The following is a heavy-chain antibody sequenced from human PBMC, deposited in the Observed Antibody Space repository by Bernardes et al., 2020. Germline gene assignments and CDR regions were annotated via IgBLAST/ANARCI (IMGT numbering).Heavy chain of an antibody. V-gene: IGHV4-34*01. CDR1: GGSFSGYY. J-gene: IGHJ5*02. D-gene: IGHD2-2*01. CDR3: ARGEDNIVVVPARGGWFDP. CDR2: INHSGST. Sequence: SETLSLTCAVYGGSFSGYYWSWIRQPPGKGLEWIGEINHSGSTNYNPSLKSRVTISVDTSKNQFSLKLSSVTAADTAVYYCARGEDNIVVVPARGGWFDPWGQGTLVTVSS.